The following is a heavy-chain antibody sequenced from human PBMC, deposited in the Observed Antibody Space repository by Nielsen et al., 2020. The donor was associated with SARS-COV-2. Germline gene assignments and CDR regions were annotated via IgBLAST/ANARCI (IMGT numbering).Heavy chain of an antibody. V-gene: IGHV3-11*05. CDR2: ISSTFYI. J-gene: IGHJ4*02. CDR3: AREGRRLPLDY. D-gene: IGHD3-16*01. CDR1: GFMFSDYY. Sequence: GESLKISCAASGFMFSDYYVSWIRQAPGKGLEWISYISSTFYINYADSVRGRFTISRGNEKNTVYLQMNSLGVEDTAVYFCAREGRRLPLDYWGQGTLVTVSS.